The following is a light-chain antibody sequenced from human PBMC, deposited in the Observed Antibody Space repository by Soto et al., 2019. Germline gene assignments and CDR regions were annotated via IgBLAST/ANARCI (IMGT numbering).Light chain of an antibody. CDR3: SSYTPTTPRV. Sequence: QSALTQPASVSGSPGQSITISCTGTISDIGNYNYVSWYQHRRGKAPKLMIYDVSNRPSGVSDRLSGSKSGNTAALTISALQAEDEADYYCSSYTPTTPRVFGTGTKLTVL. J-gene: IGLJ3*02. CDR2: DVS. V-gene: IGLV2-14*03. CDR1: ISDIGNYNY.